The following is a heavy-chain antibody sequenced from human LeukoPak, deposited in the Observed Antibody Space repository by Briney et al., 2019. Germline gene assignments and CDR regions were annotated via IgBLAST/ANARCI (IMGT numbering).Heavy chain of an antibody. CDR1: GYSFTNYW. CDR3: AASTYGSGSYVGFDS. D-gene: IGHD3-10*01. CDR2: KYPGDSDT. V-gene: IGHV5-51*01. J-gene: IGHJ4*02. Sequence: GESLKISCKGSGYSFTNYWIGWVRQMPGKGLEWMGIKYPGDSDTRYSPSFQGQITISADKSISTTYLQWSSLKASDTAMYYCAASTYGSGSYVGFDSWGQGTLVSVSS.